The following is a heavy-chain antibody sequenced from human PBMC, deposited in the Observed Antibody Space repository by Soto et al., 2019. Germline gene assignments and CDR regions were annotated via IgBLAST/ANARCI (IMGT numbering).Heavy chain of an antibody. D-gene: IGHD2-15*01. CDR1: GRTYSSNV. CDR3: ARGVVDTNVVFKWFDP. CDR2: IIPLFDIP. Sequence: SVKVSCQGSGRTYSSNVISWVRQAAGQGLEWMGGIIPLFDIPNYAQKFQGRLTITADKSTSTAYMELSSLRSEDTAVYYCARGVVDTNVVFKWFDPWGQGTLVTLPS. V-gene: IGHV1-69*10. J-gene: IGHJ5*02.